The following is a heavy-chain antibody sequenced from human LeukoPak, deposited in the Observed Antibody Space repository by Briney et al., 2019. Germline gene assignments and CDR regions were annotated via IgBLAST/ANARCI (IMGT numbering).Heavy chain of an antibody. CDR2: ISGSDGST. CDR1: GFTFNSHA. CDR3: AKGKGYSSSYSDH. Sequence: GGSLRLSCAASGFTFNSHAMNWVRQAPGKGLEWVSAISGSDGSTYYADSVKGRFTISRDNSKNTLYLQMNSLRAEDTAVYHCAKGKGYSSSYSDHWGQGTLVTASS. V-gene: IGHV3-23*01. D-gene: IGHD6-6*01. J-gene: IGHJ5*02.